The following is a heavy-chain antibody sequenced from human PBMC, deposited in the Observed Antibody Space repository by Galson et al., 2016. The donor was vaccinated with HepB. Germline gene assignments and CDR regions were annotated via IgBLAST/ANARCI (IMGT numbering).Heavy chain of an antibody. CDR3: ASADYYDNSAYFDY. V-gene: IGHV5-51*01. D-gene: IGHD3-22*01. Sequence: QSGAEVKKPGESLKISCKASGYNFSSDWIGWVRQMSGKGLEWVGIIYPGDSYTTYSPSFQGQVTISADKSISTAYLQWRTLKASDTAIYYCASADYYDNSAYFDYWGQGTLVTVSS. J-gene: IGHJ4*02. CDR1: GYNFSSDW. CDR2: IYPGDSYT.